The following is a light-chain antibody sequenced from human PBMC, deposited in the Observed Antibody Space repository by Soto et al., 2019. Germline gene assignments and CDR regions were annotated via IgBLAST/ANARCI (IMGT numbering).Light chain of an antibody. CDR1: QSVSSN. CDR2: DAS. CDR3: QQYGSSPIT. Sequence: IVITQSPVTLSVPQGERATLSCRASQSVSSNLAWYQQKPGLAPRLLIYDASSRATGIPDRFSGSGSGTDFTLTISRLEPEDFAVYYCQQYGSSPITFGQGTRLEIK. V-gene: IGKV3D-20*01. J-gene: IGKJ5*01.